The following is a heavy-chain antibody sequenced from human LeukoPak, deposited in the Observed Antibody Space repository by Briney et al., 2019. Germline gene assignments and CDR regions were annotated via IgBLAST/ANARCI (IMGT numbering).Heavy chain of an antibody. CDR1: GYTLTELS. CDR2: FDPEDGET. V-gene: IGHV1-24*01. CDR3: ATVPFPTGTTPAPP. D-gene: IGHD1-1*01. J-gene: IGHJ4*02. Sequence: ASVKVSCKVSGYTLTELSMHWVRQAPGKGLEWMGGFDPEDGETIYAQKFQGRVTMTEDTSTDTAYMELSSLRSEDTAVYYCATVPFPTGTTPAPPWGQGTLVTVSS.